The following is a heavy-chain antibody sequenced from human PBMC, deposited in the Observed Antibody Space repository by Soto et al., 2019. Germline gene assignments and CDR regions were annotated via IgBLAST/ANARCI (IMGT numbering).Heavy chain of an antibody. Sequence: ASVKVSCKASGGTFSSYAISWVRQAPGQGLECMGGIIPVFGTANYAQKFQGRVTINADESTSTVYMELSSLRSEDTAVYYCARGWNDFPHWGQGTLVTVS. J-gene: IGHJ1*01. CDR3: ARGWNDFPH. D-gene: IGHD1-1*01. V-gene: IGHV1-69*13. CDR2: IIPVFGTA. CDR1: GGTFSSYA.